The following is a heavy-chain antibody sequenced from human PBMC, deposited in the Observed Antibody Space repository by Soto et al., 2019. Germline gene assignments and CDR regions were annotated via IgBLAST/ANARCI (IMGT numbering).Heavy chain of an antibody. V-gene: IGHV5-51*01. J-gene: IGHJ6*02. CDR1: GYTFTNYW. CDR3: ARHSLIASLLYVMDR. CDR2: IYPGDSDT. D-gene: IGHD3-16*01. Sequence: GESLQISCKGSGYTFTNYWIDWVRQLPGAGLEWMGIIYPGDSDTRYSPSFQGQVTISADKSISTAYLQWSSLKASDTAKYYCARHSLIASLLYVMDRWRQGNTVTVSS.